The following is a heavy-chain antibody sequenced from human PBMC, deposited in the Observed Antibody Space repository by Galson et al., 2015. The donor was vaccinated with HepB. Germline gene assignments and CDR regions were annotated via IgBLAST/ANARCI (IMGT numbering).Heavy chain of an antibody. Sequence: CAVSGGSISSGGYSWSWIRQPPGKGLEWIGYIYHSGSTYYNPSLKSRVTISVDRSKNQFSLKLSSVTAADTAVYYCASLHITMVRGVRRDWYFDLWGRGTLVTVSS. V-gene: IGHV4-30-2*01. J-gene: IGHJ2*01. CDR3: ASLHITMVRGVRRDWYFDL. D-gene: IGHD3-10*01. CDR1: GGSISSGGYS. CDR2: IYHSGST.